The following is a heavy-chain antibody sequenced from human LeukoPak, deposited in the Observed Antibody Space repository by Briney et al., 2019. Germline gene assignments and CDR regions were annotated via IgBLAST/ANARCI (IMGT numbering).Heavy chain of an antibody. CDR1: GFTFSDYA. CDR2: ISGSGGST. D-gene: IGHD4-17*01. J-gene: IGHJ4*02. Sequence: SGGSLRLSCEASGFTFSDYAMSWVRQALGKGLKWVSVISGSGGSTYNADSVKGRFTTSRDNSKNILYLQMNSLRAEDTAVYYCAKSVESAVTTNPYFDFWGQGALVTVSS. V-gene: IGHV3-23*01. CDR3: AKSVESAVTTNPYFDF.